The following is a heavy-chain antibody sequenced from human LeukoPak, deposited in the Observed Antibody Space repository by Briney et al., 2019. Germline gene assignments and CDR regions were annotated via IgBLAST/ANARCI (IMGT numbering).Heavy chain of an antibody. D-gene: IGHD3-10*01. V-gene: IGHV1-46*01. Sequence: ASVKVSCKASGYTFTGYYMHWVRQAPGQGLEWMGIINPSGGSTSYAQKFQGRVTMTRDTSTSTVYMELSSLRSEDTAVYYCARDLVRGVTDYWGQGTLVTVSS. CDR3: ARDLVRGVTDY. J-gene: IGHJ4*02. CDR1: GYTFTGYY. CDR2: INPSGGST.